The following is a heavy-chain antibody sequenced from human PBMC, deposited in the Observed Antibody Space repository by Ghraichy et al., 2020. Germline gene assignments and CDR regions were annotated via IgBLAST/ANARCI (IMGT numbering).Heavy chain of an antibody. J-gene: IGHJ4*02. CDR2: INTDGTIT. D-gene: IGHD2-21*01. V-gene: IGHV3-74*01. CDR3: ARVPGVAPDY. Sequence: DSLNISCAASGFTFSDHLMHWVRLAPGKGLVWVSYINTDGTITNYADSVRGRFTISRDNAKNTLFLQMNSLRPEDTAVYYCARVPGVAPDYWGQGTQVTVSS. CDR1: GFTFSDHL.